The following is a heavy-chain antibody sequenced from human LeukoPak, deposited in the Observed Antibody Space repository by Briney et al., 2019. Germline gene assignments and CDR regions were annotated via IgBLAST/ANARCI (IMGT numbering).Heavy chain of an antibody. Sequence: PGGSLRLSCAASGISFSSYWMHWVRQAPGKGLVWVSRINSDGSSTSYADSVKGRFTISRDNAKNTLYLQMNSLRAEDTAVYYCARALRYSSPFDYWGQGALVTVSS. CDR2: INSDGSST. CDR3: ARALRYSSPFDY. J-gene: IGHJ4*02. D-gene: IGHD6-13*01. CDR1: GISFSSYW. V-gene: IGHV3-74*01.